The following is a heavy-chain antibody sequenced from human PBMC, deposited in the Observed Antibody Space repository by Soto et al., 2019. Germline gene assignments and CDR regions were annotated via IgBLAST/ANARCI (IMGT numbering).Heavy chain of an antibody. D-gene: IGHD3-10*01. Sequence: QVQLVQSGAEVKKPGSSVKVSCKASGGTFSSYAISWVRQAPGQGLEWMGGIIPIFGTANYAQKFQGRVTITADEYRSTAYIELSSLRSEDTAVYYCARGGTMVRGQAVDWLDPWGQGTLVTVSS. CDR1: GGTFSSYA. CDR2: IIPIFGTA. J-gene: IGHJ5*02. V-gene: IGHV1-69*12. CDR3: ARGGTMVRGQAVDWLDP.